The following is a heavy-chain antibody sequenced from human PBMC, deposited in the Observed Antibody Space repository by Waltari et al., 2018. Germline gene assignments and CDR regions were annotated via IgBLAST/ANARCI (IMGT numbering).Heavy chain of an antibody. CDR2: IYHSGST. V-gene: IGHV4-38-2*01. CDR3: ASTTCGGDCYGVIDYYYYYMDV. D-gene: IGHD2-21*01. J-gene: IGHJ6*03. CDR1: GYSISSGYY. Sequence: QVQLQESGPGLVKPSETLSLTCAVSGYSISSGYYWGWIRQPPGKGLEWIGSIYHSGSTYHSPSFKSRVTKSVETSKNQFSLELGSVTAADTAVYYCASTTCGGDCYGVIDYYYYYMDVWGKGTTVTVSS.